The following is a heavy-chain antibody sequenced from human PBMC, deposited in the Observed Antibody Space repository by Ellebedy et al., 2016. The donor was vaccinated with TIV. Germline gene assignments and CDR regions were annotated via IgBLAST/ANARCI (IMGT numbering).Heavy chain of an antibody. J-gene: IGHJ6*03. Sequence: SETLSLTXTVSGGSISSCFWSWIRQPAGKGLEWIGRSYTTWTSNYSPSLKSRVTMTVDMSKNHFSLKLKSVTAADTAVYYCARLITGSHNHFYNMDVWGKGTTVTVSS. CDR1: GGSISSCF. V-gene: IGHV4-4*07. D-gene: IGHD3-16*01. CDR2: SYTTWTS. CDR3: ARLITGSHNHFYNMDV.